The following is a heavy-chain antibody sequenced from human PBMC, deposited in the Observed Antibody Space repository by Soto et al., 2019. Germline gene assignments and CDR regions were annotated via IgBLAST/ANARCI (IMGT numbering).Heavy chain of an antibody. D-gene: IGHD3-10*01. CDR1: GYTFTSYA. J-gene: IGHJ6*02. CDR3: ARGRGYGMDV. Sequence: ASLKVSCKASGYTFTSYAMNCVRHAPGQGLEWMGWINTNTGNPTYAQGFTGRFVFSLDTSVSTAYLHICSLRAEETAVYYCARGRGYGMDVWGQGTPVTVYS. V-gene: IGHV7-4-1*01. CDR2: INTNTGNP.